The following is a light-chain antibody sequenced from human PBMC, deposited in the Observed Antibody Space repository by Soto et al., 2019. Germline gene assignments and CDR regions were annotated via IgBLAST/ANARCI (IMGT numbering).Light chain of an antibody. CDR3: QQYGSSPTT. J-gene: IGKJ1*01. V-gene: IGKV3-20*01. Sequence: EIVLTQSPGTLSLSPGERATLSCRASQSVSSSYLAWYHQKPGQAPRLLIYGASSSATGIPDRFSGSGSGTDFTSTISRLEPEDFALYYCQQYGSSPTTFGQGTKVEIK. CDR2: GAS. CDR1: QSVSSSY.